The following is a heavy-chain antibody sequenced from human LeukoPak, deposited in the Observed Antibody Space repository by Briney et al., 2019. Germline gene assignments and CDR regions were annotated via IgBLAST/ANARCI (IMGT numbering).Heavy chain of an antibody. D-gene: IGHD3-3*01. Sequence: GGSLRLSWAASGFTFSRYAMSWVGQAQGKGVEWVSAMSGSGGRTFHPDSVTAPFTISADNPKTTLYLQMNSLRAEHTAVYYCAKISSSDYYDFWSVYYIPYYFDYWGQGTLVTVSS. CDR1: GFTFSRYA. J-gene: IGHJ4*02. CDR2: MSGSGGRT. CDR3: AKISSSDYYDFWSVYYIPYYFDY. V-gene: IGHV3-23*01.